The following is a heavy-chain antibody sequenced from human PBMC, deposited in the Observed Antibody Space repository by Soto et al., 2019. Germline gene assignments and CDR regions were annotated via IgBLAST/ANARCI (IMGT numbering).Heavy chain of an antibody. Sequence: GGSLRLSCSASGFTFSRFSMHWVRQAPGKGLEYVSGISSNGDSTYYADSVKGRFTISRDNSKNTLYLQMSSLRAVDTAVYYCVHPRSTVQLPHPWGQRNLFTIS. D-gene: IGHD4-17*01. J-gene: IGHJ5*02. CDR2: ISSNGDST. CDR1: GFTFSRFS. CDR3: VHPRSTVQLPHP. V-gene: IGHV3-64D*06.